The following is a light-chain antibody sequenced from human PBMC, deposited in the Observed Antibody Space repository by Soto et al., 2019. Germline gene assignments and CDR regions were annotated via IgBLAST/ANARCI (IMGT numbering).Light chain of an antibody. CDR3: QSYDSSLSGSV. CDR1: SSNIGAGYD. Sequence: QSVLTQPPSVSGAPGQRVTISCTGSSSNIGAGYDVHWYQQLPGTAPKLLIYGNSNRPSGVPDRFSGSKSGTSASLAITGLHAEYEADYYCQSYDSSLSGSVFGGGTKLTVL. CDR2: GNS. J-gene: IGLJ3*02. V-gene: IGLV1-40*01.